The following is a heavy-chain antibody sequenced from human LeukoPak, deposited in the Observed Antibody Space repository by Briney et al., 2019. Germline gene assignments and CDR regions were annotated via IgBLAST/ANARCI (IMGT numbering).Heavy chain of an antibody. CDR3: ATNGYYYDSSGYMNAFDI. D-gene: IGHD3-22*01. J-gene: IGHJ3*02. Sequence: ASVKVSCKASGYTFTSYGISWVRQAPGQGLEWMGWISAYNGNTNYAQKLQGRVTMTTDTSTSTAYMELRSLRPDDTAVYYCATNGYYYDSSGYMNAFDIWGQGTMVTVSS. CDR1: GYTFTSYG. V-gene: IGHV1-18*01. CDR2: ISAYNGNT.